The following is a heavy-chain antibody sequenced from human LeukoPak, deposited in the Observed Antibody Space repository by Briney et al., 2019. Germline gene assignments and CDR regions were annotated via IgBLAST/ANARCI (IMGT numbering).Heavy chain of an antibody. J-gene: IGHJ4*02. V-gene: IGHV1-18*01. CDR1: GYNFATYG. Sequence: VASAKVSCKASGYNFATYGFCWVRPAPGHGLGWMGWISANSGKTTYSQKFQGRVTMTTDTSTTTAYMELRTLRPDDTAVYYCAKVAGDRMDYWGQGTLVTVSS. D-gene: IGHD6-13*01. CDR3: AKVAGDRMDY. CDR2: ISANSGKT.